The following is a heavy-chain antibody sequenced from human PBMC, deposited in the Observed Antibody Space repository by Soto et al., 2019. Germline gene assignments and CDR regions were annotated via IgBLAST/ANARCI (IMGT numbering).Heavy chain of an antibody. Sequence: AGGSLRLSCAASGFTFSSYAMSWVRQAPGKGLEWVSAISGSGGSTYYADSVKGRFTISRDNSKNTLYLQMNSLRAEDTAVYYCAKGQPWPLWFGEDSVDNWGQGTLVTVSS. V-gene: IGHV3-23*01. CDR3: AKGQPWPLWFGEDSVDN. J-gene: IGHJ4*02. CDR2: ISGSGGST. CDR1: GFTFSSYA. D-gene: IGHD3-10*01.